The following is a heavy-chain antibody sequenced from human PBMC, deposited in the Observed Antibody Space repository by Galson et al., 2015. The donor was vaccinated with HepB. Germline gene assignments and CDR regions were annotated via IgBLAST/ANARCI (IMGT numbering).Heavy chain of an antibody. J-gene: IGHJ6*02. Sequence: SLRLSCAGSDFTFSSFAFHWVRQAPGKGLEWLAVISYDGSNKYFADSVRGRFTIARDNSKNTLYLQMNRLTIEDTAVYYCAREGLGQGHYHDNYAMDIWGQGTTVTVS. CDR3: AREGLGQGHYHDNYAMDI. CDR1: DFTFSSFA. V-gene: IGHV3-30-3*01. CDR2: ISYDGSNK. D-gene: IGHD3-22*01.